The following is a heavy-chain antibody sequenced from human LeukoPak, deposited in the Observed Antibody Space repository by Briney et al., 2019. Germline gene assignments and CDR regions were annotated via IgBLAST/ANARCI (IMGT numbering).Heavy chain of an antibody. J-gene: IGHJ5*02. CDR3: VSAKFLVRGVSWFDP. Sequence: SETLSLTCSVSGSSISSYYWSWMRQPAGKGLEWIGRVYSSGSTIYNPSLRSRLSMSLDTSKNQFSLRLTSVTAADTAVYYCVSAKFLVRGVSWFDPWGQGTLVTVSS. D-gene: IGHD3-10*01. CDR2: VYSSGST. V-gene: IGHV4-4*07. CDR1: GSSISSYY.